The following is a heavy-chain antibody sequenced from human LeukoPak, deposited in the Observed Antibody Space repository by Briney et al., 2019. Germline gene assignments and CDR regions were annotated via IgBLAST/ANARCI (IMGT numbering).Heavy chain of an antibody. Sequence: SETLSLTCTVSGGSISSSSYYWGWIRQPPGKGLEWIGSIYYSGSTYYNPSLKSRVTISVDTSKNQFSLKLSSVTAADTAVYYCARGGGYSYGYAPDYWGQGTLVTVSS. CDR2: IYYSGST. V-gene: IGHV4-39*07. CDR1: GGSISSSSYY. J-gene: IGHJ4*02. D-gene: IGHD5-18*01. CDR3: ARGGGYSYGYAPDY.